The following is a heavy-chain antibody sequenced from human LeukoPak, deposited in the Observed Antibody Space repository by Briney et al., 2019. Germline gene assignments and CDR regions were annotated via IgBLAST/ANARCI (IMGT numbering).Heavy chain of an antibody. V-gene: IGHV3-64D*06. CDR3: VNTHGSGSYNN. Sequence: HGGALRLSCSASGFTFSHYALHWVRPAPGKGVEYVSAIGTTGGSTYYADSVKGRFAITRENSKNTLYLQMSSLRPEDTAVYYCVNTHGSGSYNNWGQGTLVTVSS. J-gene: IGHJ4*02. CDR1: GFTFSHYA. D-gene: IGHD3-10*01. CDR2: IGTTGGST.